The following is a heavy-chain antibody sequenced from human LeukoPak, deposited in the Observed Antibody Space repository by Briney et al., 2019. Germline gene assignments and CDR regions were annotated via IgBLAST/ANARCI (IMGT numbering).Heavy chain of an antibody. V-gene: IGHV3-30*18. Sequence: GGSLRLSCAASGFTFSSYGMHWVRQAPGKGLEWVAVISYDGSSEYYADFVKGRFTISRDNSKNTLYLQMNSLRAEDTAVYYYAKDAGHSKIDYYYYGMDVWGQGTTVTVSS. CDR1: GFTFSSYG. CDR2: ISYDGSSE. J-gene: IGHJ6*02. D-gene: IGHD6-13*01. CDR3: AKDAGHSKIDYYYYGMDV.